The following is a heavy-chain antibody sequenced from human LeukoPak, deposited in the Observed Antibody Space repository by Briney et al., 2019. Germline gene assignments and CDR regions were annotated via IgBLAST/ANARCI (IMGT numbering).Heavy chain of an antibody. Sequence: GGSLRLSCAASGFTVSSNYMSWVRQAPGKGLEWVSNIRSSSSIIYYADSVKGRFTISRDNAKNSLYLQMNSLRAEDTAVYYCVRGSSGYYFDYWGQGTLVTVSS. D-gene: IGHD3-22*01. J-gene: IGHJ4*02. CDR1: GFTVSSNY. CDR2: IRSSSSII. CDR3: VRGSSGYYFDY. V-gene: IGHV3-48*01.